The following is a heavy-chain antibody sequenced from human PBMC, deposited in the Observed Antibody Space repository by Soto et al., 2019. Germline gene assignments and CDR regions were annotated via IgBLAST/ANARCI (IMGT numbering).Heavy chain of an antibody. J-gene: IGHJ4*02. CDR2: IIPMFGTA. CDR3: ARVRDYYDSPFDH. CDR1: GDSFSSYA. D-gene: IGHD3-22*01. Sequence: QVQLVQSGTEVKKPGSSVKVSCKASGDSFSSYAMSWVRQAPGQGLEWMGGIIPMFGTANYAQKFQGRITITPDEYTRTAYMKLSSLPSEGTAVYYCARVRDYYDSPFDHWGQGTLVTVSS. V-gene: IGHV1-69*01.